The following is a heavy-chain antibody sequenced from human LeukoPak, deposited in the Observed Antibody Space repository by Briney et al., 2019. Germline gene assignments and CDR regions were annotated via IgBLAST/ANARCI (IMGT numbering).Heavy chain of an antibody. Sequence: SETLSLTCNVSGGSISTSSYYWGWIRQPPGKGPEWIGSVYYSGNTYYSPSPKSRVTISVDTSKNQFSLKLSAVTAADTAVYYCARRGGSKIDYWGQGTLVTVSS. V-gene: IGHV4-39*01. CDR2: VYYSGNT. J-gene: IGHJ4*02. D-gene: IGHD3-3*01. CDR1: GGSISTSSYY. CDR3: ARRGGSKIDY.